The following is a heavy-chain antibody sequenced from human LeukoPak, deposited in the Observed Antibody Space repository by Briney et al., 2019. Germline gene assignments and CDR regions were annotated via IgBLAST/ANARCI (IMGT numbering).Heavy chain of an antibody. CDR2: IYSGGST. J-gene: IGHJ4*02. D-gene: IGHD1/OR15-1a*01. CDR1: GFTVSSNY. Sequence: GGSLRLSCAASGFTVSSNYMSWVRQAPGKGLEWVSVIYSGGSTYYADSVKGRFTISRHNSKNTLYLQMNSLRAEDTAVYYCARDGPVSGAKAVWGYWGQGTLVTVSS. V-gene: IGHV3-53*04. CDR3: ARDGPVSGAKAVWGY.